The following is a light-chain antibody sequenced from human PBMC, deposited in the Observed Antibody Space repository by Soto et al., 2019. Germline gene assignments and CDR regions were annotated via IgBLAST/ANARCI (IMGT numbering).Light chain of an antibody. Sequence: DIQMTQTPYTLSASLGDRVTITSRASQSISSWLAWYQQKPGKAPKLLIYDASSLESGVPSRFSGSGSGTEFTLTISSLQPDDFATYYCQQYNSWWRFGQGTKVDVK. CDR2: DAS. CDR3: QQYNSWWR. CDR1: QSISSW. V-gene: IGKV1-5*01. J-gene: IGKJ1*01.